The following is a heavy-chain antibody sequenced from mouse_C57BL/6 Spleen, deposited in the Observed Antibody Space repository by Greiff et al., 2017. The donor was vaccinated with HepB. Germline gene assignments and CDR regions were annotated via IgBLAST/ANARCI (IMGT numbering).Heavy chain of an antibody. CDR1: GYSITSGYY. V-gene: IGHV3-6*01. J-gene: IGHJ2*01. D-gene: IGHD1-1*01. CDR3: ARDGGSSSDY. CDR2: ISYDGSN. Sequence: EVKLVESGPGLVKPSQSLSLTCSVTGYSITSGYYWNWIRQFPGNKLEWMGYISYDGSNNYNPSLKNRISITRDTSKNQFFLKLNSVTTEDTATYYCARDGGSSSDYWGQGTTLTVSS.